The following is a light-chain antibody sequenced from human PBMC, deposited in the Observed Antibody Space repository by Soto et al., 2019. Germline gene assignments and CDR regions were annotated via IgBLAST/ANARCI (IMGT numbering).Light chain of an antibody. J-gene: IGKJ1*01. V-gene: IGKV3-20*01. Sequence: ESVLMRSPGTRSLSPGEIATLWCRGWQSVSSSYLAWYQQNTGQAPSLLIYGASTRATGIPDRFSGSGSGTDFTLTISRLEPEDFAVYYCQQYGSSPPWTFGQGTKVDIK. CDR3: QQYGSSPPWT. CDR1: QSVSSSY. CDR2: GAS.